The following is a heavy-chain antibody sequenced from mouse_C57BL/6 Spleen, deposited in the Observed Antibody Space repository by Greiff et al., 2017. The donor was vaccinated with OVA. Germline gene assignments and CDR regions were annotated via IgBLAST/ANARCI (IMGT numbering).Heavy chain of an antibody. V-gene: IGHV2-2*01. CDR1: GFSLTSYG. CDR3: ARTGYGSSHYAMDY. CDR2: LWSGGST. J-gene: IGHJ4*01. D-gene: IGHD1-1*01. Sequence: VNVVESGPGLVQPSQSLSITCTVSGFSLTSYGVHWVRQSPGKGLEWLGVLWSGGSTDYNAAFISRLSISKDNSKSQVFFKMNSLQADDTAIYYCARTGYGSSHYAMDYWGQGTSVTVSS.